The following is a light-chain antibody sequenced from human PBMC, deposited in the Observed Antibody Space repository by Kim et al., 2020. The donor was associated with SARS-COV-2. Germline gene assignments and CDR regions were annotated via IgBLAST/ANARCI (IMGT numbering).Light chain of an antibody. CDR3: SSYAAISNFV. V-gene: IGLV2-8*01. CDR2: EVS. Sequence: QSALTQPPSASGSPGQSVTISCTGTSSDRTIPAKPPNSSFNEVSERPSGVPDRFSGSKSGNTASLTVSGLQAEDEANYYCSSYAAISNFVFGTGTKVTVL. J-gene: IGLJ1*01. CDR1: SSD.